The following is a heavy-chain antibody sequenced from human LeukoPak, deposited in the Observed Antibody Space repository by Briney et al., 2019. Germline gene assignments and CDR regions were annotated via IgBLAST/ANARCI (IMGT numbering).Heavy chain of an antibody. J-gene: IGHJ3*02. Sequence: PGGSLRLSCAASGFTFSSYAMHWVRQAPGKGLEWVAVISYDGSNKYYADSVKGRFTISRDNSKNTLYLQMNSLRAEDTAVYYCAREPFDYDSTHAFDIWGQGTMVTVS. D-gene: IGHD3-9*01. CDR3: AREPFDYDSTHAFDI. CDR2: ISYDGSNK. V-gene: IGHV3-30-3*01. CDR1: GFTFSSYA.